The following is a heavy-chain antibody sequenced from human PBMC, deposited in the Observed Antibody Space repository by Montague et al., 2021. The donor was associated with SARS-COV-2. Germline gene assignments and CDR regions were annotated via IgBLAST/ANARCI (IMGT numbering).Heavy chain of an antibody. J-gene: IGHJ5*02. Sequence: SETLSLTCTVSGGSTNNYYWSWIRQPAGKGLEWIGRNHASGISTYNPSLETRVTMSVDTSKNQFSLKLSSVTAADTAVYYCARGRFYYDSGELGSWGQGTLVTVSS. CDR1: GGSTNNYY. V-gene: IGHV4-4*07. CDR3: ARGRFYYDSGELGS. CDR2: NHASGIS. D-gene: IGHD3-22*01.